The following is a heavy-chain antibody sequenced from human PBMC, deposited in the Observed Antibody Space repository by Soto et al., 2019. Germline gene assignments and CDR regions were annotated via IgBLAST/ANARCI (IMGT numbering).Heavy chain of an antibody. CDR2: MYSGGST. J-gene: IGHJ3*01. V-gene: IGHV3-66*01. D-gene: IGHD1-26*01. Sequence: EVQLVESGGGLVQPGGSLRLSCAASGFTVSSNYMSWVRQAPGKGLEWVSVMYSGGSTYCADSVKGSLTISRHNSKTTLHRQMTSPRAEDTAVYYCASKWELLQGSLAFDLWGQGRMVTVSS. CDR3: ASKWELLQGSLAFDL. CDR1: GFTVSSNY.